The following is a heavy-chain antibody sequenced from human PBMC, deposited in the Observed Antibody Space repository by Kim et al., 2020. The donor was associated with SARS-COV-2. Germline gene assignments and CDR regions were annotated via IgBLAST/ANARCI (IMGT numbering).Heavy chain of an antibody. J-gene: IGHJ3*02. CDR3: ASVPDYGDHGGAFDI. D-gene: IGHD4-17*01. Sequence: PPRKGRLTICEDQSKNTFSLKLSSVTAADTAVYYCASVPDYGDHGGAFDIWGQGTMVTVSS. V-gene: IGHV4-59*01.